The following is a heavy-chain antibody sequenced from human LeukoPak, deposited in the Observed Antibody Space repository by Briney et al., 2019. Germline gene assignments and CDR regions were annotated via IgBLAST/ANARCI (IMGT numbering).Heavy chain of an antibody. CDR1: GFTFSDYG. CDR3: ARALDSSGWNGRDY. V-gene: IGHV3-30*03. J-gene: IGHJ4*02. Sequence: GRSLRLSCAVSGFTFSDYGMHWVRQAPGKGLEWVAVISYDGSHKYYADSVKGRFTISRDKSKNTLYLQMNSLRPEDTAVYYCARALDSSGWNGRDYWGQGTLVTVSS. D-gene: IGHD6-19*01. CDR2: ISYDGSHK.